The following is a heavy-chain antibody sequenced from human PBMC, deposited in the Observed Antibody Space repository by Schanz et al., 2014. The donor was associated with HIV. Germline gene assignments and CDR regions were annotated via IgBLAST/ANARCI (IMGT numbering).Heavy chain of an antibody. J-gene: IGHJ6*02. CDR1: GYTFTSYY. CDR3: ARGEVATIEDKRGDYYYYYTMDV. D-gene: IGHD5-12*01. V-gene: IGHV1-8*02. Sequence: QVQLVQSGAEVKKPGSSVKVSCKASGYTFTSYYMHWVRQAPGQGLEWMGWMNPNSGNTGYAQKFQGRVIMTRNASISTAYTELSSLRPEDTAVYYCARGEVATIEDKRGDYYYYYTMDVWGQGTTVTVSS. CDR2: MNPNSGNT.